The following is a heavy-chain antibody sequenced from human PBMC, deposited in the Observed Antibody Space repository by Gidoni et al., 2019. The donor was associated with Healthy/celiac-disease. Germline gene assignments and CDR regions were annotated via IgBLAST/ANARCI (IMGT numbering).Heavy chain of an antibody. CDR2: IYPGDSDT. CDR1: GDSLTSYW. CDR3: ASSLFGEGSDDAFDI. V-gene: IGHV5-51*01. Sequence: EVQLVQSGAEVKKPGESLKISCKGSGDSLTSYWIGWVRQMPGKGLEWMGIIYPGDSDTRYSPSFQGQVTISADKSISTAYLQWSSLKASDTAMYYCASSLFGEGSDDAFDIWGQGTMVTVSS. J-gene: IGHJ3*02. D-gene: IGHD3-10*01.